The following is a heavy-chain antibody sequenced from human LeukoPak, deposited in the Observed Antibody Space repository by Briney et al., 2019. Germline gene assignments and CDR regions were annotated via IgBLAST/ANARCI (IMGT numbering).Heavy chain of an antibody. CDR2: IHPDSGGT. CDR3: ARDSESWELGY. CDR1: GYTFTDYY. D-gene: IGHD1-26*01. V-gene: IGHV1-2*02. J-gene: IGHJ4*02. Sequence: ASVKVSCKASGYTFTDYYMHWVRQAPGQGLEWMGWIHPDSGGTNSAQKFQGRVTMTRDTSISTAYMELSRLRSDDTAVYYCARDSESWELGYWGQGTLVTVSS.